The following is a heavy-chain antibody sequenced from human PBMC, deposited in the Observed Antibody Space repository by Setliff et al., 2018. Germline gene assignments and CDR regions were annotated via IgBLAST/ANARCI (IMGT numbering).Heavy chain of an antibody. D-gene: IGHD3-22*01. CDR3: AKDPNYYDSSGYPGYLDY. V-gene: IGHV3-23*01. J-gene: IGHJ4*02. Sequence: GGSLRLSCAASGFTFSGYYMQWVRQAPGKGLEWVSAISGSGGSTYYADSVKGRFTISRDNSKNTLYLQMNSLRAEDTAVYYCAKDPNYYDSSGYPGYLDYWGQGTLVTVSS. CDR1: GFTFSGYY. CDR2: ISGSGGST.